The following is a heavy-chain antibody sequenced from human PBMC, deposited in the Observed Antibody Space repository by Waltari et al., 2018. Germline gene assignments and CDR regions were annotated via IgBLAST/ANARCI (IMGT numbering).Heavy chain of an antibody. V-gene: IGHV3-23*04. CDR2: ISGGGGVT. CDR1: GFFFGGYA. Sequence: EVQLVESGGDLVQPGGSLRLSCSASGFFFGGYAMSWVRQAPGQGIGWVAGISGGGGVTYYVDSVKGRFTVSRDNPNNKVYLQMNSLGVEDSAMYYCARMDSGTYTAHFEWWGQGTLVTVSS. CDR3: ARMDSGTYTAHFEW. J-gene: IGHJ4*02. D-gene: IGHD1-26*01.